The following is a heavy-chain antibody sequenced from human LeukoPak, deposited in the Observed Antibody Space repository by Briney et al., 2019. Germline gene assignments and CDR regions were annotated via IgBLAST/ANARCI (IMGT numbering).Heavy chain of an antibody. CDR1: GYTFTSYG. J-gene: IGHJ5*02. D-gene: IGHD4-17*01. CDR3: ARDRVTTVTRFDP. CDR2: ISAYNGNT. Sequence: ASVKVSCKASGYTFTSYGISWVRQAPGQGLEWMGWISAYNGNTNYTQKLQGRVIMTTDTSTSTAYMELRSLRSDDTAVYYCARDRVTTVTRFDPWGQGTLVTVSS. V-gene: IGHV1-18*01.